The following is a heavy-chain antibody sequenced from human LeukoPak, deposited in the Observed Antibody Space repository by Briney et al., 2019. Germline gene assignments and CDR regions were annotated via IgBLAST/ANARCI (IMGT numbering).Heavy chain of an antibody. D-gene: IGHD2-8*01. CDR3: SRVEYGDAFDL. V-gene: IGHV1-2*02. CDR1: GYTFTGYY. Sequence: GASVKVSCKASGYTFTGYYMHWVRQAPGQGLEWMGWINPNSGGTKYIQKFQGRVTMTSDTSISTSYMELSRLRSDDTAVYYCSRVEYGDAFDLWGQGTLVTVSS. J-gene: IGHJ3*01. CDR2: INPNSGGT.